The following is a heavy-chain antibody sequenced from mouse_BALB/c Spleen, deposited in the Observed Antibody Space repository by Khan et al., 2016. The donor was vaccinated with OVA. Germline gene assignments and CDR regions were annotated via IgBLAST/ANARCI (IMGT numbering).Heavy chain of an antibody. CDR2: INTYTGQP. J-gene: IGHJ1*01. CDR1: GYTFTNYG. CDR3: ARSNSYWYCDV. Sequence: QIQLVQSGPELKKPGETLKISCTASGYTFTNYGMNWVKQAPGKGLKWMGWINTYTGQPTYPDDFKGRFAFSLETSASTVYLQINNLNNEDTATYFCARSNSYWYCDVWGAGTTVIVSS. V-gene: IGHV9-3-1*01. D-gene: IGHD4-1*02.